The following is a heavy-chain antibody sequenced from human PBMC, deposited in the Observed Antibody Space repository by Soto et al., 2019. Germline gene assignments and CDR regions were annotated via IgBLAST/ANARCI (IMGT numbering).Heavy chain of an antibody. CDR3: VRMPPYAFDI. J-gene: IGHJ3*02. CDR1: GFTFSNYA. Sequence: PGGSLRLSCSASGFTFSNYAMHWIRQAPGRGLECVSVISSSGGSTYYADSVKGRFTISRDNSKNTLYLQMSSLRAEDTDVYYCVRMPPYAFDIWGQGTRVTVS. D-gene: IGHD2-2*01. CDR2: ISSSGGST. V-gene: IGHV3-64D*08.